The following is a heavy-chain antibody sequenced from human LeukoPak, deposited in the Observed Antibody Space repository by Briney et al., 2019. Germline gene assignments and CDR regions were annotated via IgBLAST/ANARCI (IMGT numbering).Heavy chain of an antibody. J-gene: IGHJ4*02. CDR1: GGSFSGHN. D-gene: IGHD3-10*01. CDR2: INHSGST. Sequence: SETLSLTCAVYGGSFSGHNWSWIRQPPGKGLEWIGEINHSGSTNYNPSLKSRVTISVDTSKNQFSLKLSSVAAADTAVYYCAGGADYYYFDKWGQGTLVTVSS. CDR3: AGGADYYYFDK. V-gene: IGHV4-34*01.